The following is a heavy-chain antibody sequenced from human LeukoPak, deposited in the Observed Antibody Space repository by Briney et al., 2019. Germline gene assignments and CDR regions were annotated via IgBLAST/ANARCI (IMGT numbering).Heavy chain of an antibody. V-gene: IGHV3-21*01. CDR2: ISGLNNDM. CDR1: GFPFNLYG. D-gene: IGHD1-26*01. J-gene: IGHJ4*02. CDR3: ARRDPLSYQLGTLNFDH. Sequence: GSLRLSCAASGFPFNLYGMTWVRQAPGKGLEGVSLISGLNNDMYYADSVKGRFTISRDNAKNSLYLEMNSLTAEDTAVYYCARRDPLSYQLGTLNFDHWGQGTLVTVSS.